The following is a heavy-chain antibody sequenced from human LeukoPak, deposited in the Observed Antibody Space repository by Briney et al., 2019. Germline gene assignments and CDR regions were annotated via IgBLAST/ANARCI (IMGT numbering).Heavy chain of an antibody. V-gene: IGHV3-21*01. CDR2: ISSSSSYI. CDR1: GFTFSSYR. Sequence: GGSLRLSCAASGFTFSSYRMNWVRQAPGKGLEWVSSISSSSSYIYYADSVKGRFTISRDNAKNSLYLQMNSLRAEDTAVFYCARGYCSRTSCEDFDYWGQGTLVTVSS. CDR3: ARGYCSRTSCEDFDY. D-gene: IGHD2-2*01. J-gene: IGHJ4*02.